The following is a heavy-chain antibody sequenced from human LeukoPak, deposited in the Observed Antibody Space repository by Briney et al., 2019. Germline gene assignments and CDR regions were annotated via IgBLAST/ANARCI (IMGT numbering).Heavy chain of an antibody. CDR3: ARVGGRYYDFWRGYYSFDY. CDR1: GGSISSYY. V-gene: IGHV4-59*01. D-gene: IGHD3-3*01. Sequence: SETLSLTCTVSGGSISSYYWSWIRQPPGKGLEWIGYIYYSGSTNYNPSLKSRVTISVDTSKNQFSLKLSSVTAADTAVYYCARVGGRYYDFWRGYYSFDYWGQGTLVTVSS. J-gene: IGHJ4*02. CDR2: IYYSGST.